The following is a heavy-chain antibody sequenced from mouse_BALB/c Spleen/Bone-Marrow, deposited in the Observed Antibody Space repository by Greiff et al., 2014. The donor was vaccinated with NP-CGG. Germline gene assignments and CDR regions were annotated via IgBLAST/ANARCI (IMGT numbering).Heavy chain of an antibody. V-gene: IGHV1-14*01. CDR2: INPYNDDT. Sequence: EVQLQQSVPELVKPGASVKMSCKASGYPFTSYIMHWVKQKPGQGLEWIGYINPYNDDTKYNEKFKGKATLTSDKSSSTAYMELSSLTSEDSAVYYCARSYGSPFDYWGQGTTLTVSS. CDR1: GYPFTSYI. CDR3: ARSYGSPFDY. D-gene: IGHD1-1*01. J-gene: IGHJ2*01.